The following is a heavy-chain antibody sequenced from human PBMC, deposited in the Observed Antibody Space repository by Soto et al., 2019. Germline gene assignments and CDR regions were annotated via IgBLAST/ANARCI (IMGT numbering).Heavy chain of an antibody. D-gene: IGHD2-15*01. CDR2: ISAYNGNT. CDR1: GYTFTSYG. Sequence: ASVKVSCKASGYTFTSYGISWVRQAPGQGLEWMGWISAYNGNTNYAQKLQGRVTMTTDTSTSTAYMELRRLRSDDTAVYYCERDRIVVVVAANYYYYGMDVWRQGTTVTVSS. CDR3: ERDRIVVVVAANYYYYGMDV. J-gene: IGHJ6*02. V-gene: IGHV1-18*01.